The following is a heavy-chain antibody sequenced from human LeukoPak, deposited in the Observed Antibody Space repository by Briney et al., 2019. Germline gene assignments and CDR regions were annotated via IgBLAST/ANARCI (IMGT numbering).Heavy chain of an antibody. V-gene: IGHV3-21*01. CDR1: AFTFSSYS. J-gene: IGHJ5*02. Sequence: KPGGSLRLSCAASAFTFSSYSMNWVRQAPGKGLEWVSSVSSSSSYIYYADSVKGRFTISRDNAKNSLYLQMNSLRAEDTAVYYCAREGHYDYVWGSYSWFDPWGQGTLVTVSS. CDR2: VSSSSSYI. CDR3: AREGHYDYVWGSYSWFDP. D-gene: IGHD3-16*01.